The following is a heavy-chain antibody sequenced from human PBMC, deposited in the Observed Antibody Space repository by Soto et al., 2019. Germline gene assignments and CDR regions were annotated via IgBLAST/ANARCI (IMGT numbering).Heavy chain of an antibody. J-gene: IGHJ4*02. D-gene: IGHD3-22*01. CDR2: IDPSDSQT. Sequence: GESLKISCKGSGYSFAGYWITWVRQKPGKGLEWMGRIDPSDSQTYYSPSFRGHVTISVTRSITTVFLQWSSLRASDTAMYYCARQIYDSDTGPNFQYYFDSWGQGTPVTVSS. V-gene: IGHV5-10-1*01. CDR3: ARQIYDSDTGPNFQYYFDS. CDR1: GYSFAGYW.